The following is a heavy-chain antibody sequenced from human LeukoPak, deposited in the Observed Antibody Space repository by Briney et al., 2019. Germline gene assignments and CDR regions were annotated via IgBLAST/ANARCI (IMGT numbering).Heavy chain of an antibody. CDR2: IIPIFGTA. CDR3: ARDGSVAGFNYFDY. V-gene: IGHV1-69*06. J-gene: IGHJ4*02. D-gene: IGHD6-19*01. CDR1: GYTFTSYG. Sequence: GASVKVSCKASGYTFTSYGISWVRQAPGQGLEWMGGIIPIFGTANYAQKFQGRVTITADKSTSTAYMELSSLRSEDTAVCYCARDGSVAGFNYFDYWGQGTLVTVSS.